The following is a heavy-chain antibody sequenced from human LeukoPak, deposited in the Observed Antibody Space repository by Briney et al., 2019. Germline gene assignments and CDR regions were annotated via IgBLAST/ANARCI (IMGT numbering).Heavy chain of an antibody. CDR3: ATPGVANYYYYYMDV. V-gene: IGHV1-8*01. Sequence: ASVKVSCKASGYTFTSYDINWVRQATGQGLEWMGWMNPNSGNTGYAQKFQGRVTMTRNTSISTAYMELSSLRSEDTAVYYCATPGVANYYYYYMDVWGKGTAVTVSS. CDR1: GYTFTSYD. CDR2: MNPNSGNT. D-gene: IGHD3-3*01. J-gene: IGHJ6*03.